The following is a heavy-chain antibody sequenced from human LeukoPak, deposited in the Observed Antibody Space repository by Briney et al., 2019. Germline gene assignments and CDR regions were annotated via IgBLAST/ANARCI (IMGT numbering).Heavy chain of an antibody. Sequence: SETLSLTCTVSGGSISSYYWSWIRQPPGKGLEWIGEINHSGSTNYNPSLKSRVTISVDTSKNQFSLKLSSVTAADTAVYYCSLTYYDFWSGYPYDAFDIWGQGTMVTVSS. J-gene: IGHJ3*02. D-gene: IGHD3-3*01. CDR1: GGSISSYY. CDR3: SLTYYDFWSGYPYDAFDI. CDR2: INHSGST. V-gene: IGHV4-34*01.